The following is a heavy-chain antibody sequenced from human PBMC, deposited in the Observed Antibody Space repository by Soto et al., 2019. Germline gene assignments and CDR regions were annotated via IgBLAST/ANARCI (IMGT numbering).Heavy chain of an antibody. CDR3: VGTGTTDDF. CDR1: GASVNTGDYY. J-gene: IGHJ1*01. D-gene: IGHD1-7*01. Sequence: VQLQGSGPGLLKPSQTLSLTCTVSGASVNTGDYYWSYIRQPPGKGLEWLGYIFYSGDTYYNPSLKSPATISLNTSRNQFSLTLTSVTDADTALYYCVGTGTTDDFWGQGTLVTVSS. CDR2: IFYSGDT. V-gene: IGHV4-30-4*01.